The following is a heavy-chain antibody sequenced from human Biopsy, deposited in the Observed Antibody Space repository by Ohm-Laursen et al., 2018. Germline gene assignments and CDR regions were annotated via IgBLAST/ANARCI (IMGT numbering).Heavy chain of an antibody. J-gene: IGHJ3*02. CDR3: ARPTNARAGGAPFDI. CDR2: LWYDGTNK. D-gene: IGHD1-1*01. Sequence: SLRLSCTASGFSFSSYGMHWVRQAPGKGLEWVAVLWYDGTNKYYADSVKGRFTISRDNSKNALYLQMNSLRAEDTAMYYCARPTNARAGGAPFDIWGQGTMVTVSS. V-gene: IGHV3-33*01. CDR1: GFSFSSYG.